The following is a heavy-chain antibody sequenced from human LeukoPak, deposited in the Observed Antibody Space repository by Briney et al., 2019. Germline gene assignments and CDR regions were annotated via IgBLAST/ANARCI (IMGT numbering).Heavy chain of an antibody. V-gene: IGHV3-48*01. J-gene: IGHJ4*02. CDR2: ISSSSSTI. Sequence: GGSLRLSCAASGFTFSSYCMNWVRQAPGKGLEWVSYISSSSSTIYYADSVKGRFTISRDNAKNSLYLQMNSLRAEDTAVYYCARDNTLDFWSGYLIDYWGQGTLVTVSS. D-gene: IGHD3-3*01. CDR1: GFTFSSYC. CDR3: ARDNTLDFWSGYLIDY.